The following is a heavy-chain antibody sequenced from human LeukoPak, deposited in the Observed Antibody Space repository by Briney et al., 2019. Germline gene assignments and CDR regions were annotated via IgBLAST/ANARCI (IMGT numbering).Heavy chain of an antibody. Sequence: GESLKISCKASGYNFLTYWIGWVRQMPGKGLEWMGIIYPADSDIRYSPSFQGQVTISAGKSISTAYLQWNSLKASDTAMYYCARQEYCSGASCYTWFDPWGQGTLVTVSS. CDR2: IYPADSDI. CDR3: ARQEYCSGASCYTWFDP. CDR1: GYNFLTYW. J-gene: IGHJ5*02. D-gene: IGHD2-15*01. V-gene: IGHV5-51*01.